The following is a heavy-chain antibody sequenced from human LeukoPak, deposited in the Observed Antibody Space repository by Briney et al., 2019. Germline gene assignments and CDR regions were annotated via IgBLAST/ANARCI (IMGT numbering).Heavy chain of an antibody. J-gene: IGHJ3*02. Sequence: GGSLRLSCATSGFTFSRYTMNWVRQAPGKGLEWVSSLSSNSYYIYYADSVKGRFTISRDNAKNSLYLRMNSLRAEDTAVYYCARDQLGSAFDAFDIWGQGTMVTVSS. CDR3: ARDQLGSAFDAFDI. CDR2: LSSNSYYI. CDR1: GFTFSRYT. V-gene: IGHV3-21*01. D-gene: IGHD6-19*01.